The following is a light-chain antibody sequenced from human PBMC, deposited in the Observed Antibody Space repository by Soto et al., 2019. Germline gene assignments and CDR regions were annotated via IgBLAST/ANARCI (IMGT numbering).Light chain of an antibody. CDR1: QSISNS. CDR3: QQHSHWPPWT. V-gene: IGKV3-11*01. J-gene: IGKJ1*01. CDR2: DAF. Sequence: EIVMTQSPATLSLSPGERATLSCRASQSISNSLAWYQQKPGQAPRLIINDAFNRATGIPARFSGSGSGTDFTLTISNLEPEDFAVYYCQQHSHWPPWTFGQGTKVDIK.